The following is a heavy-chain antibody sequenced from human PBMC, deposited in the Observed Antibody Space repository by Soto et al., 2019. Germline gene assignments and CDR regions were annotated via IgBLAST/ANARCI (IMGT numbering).Heavy chain of an antibody. V-gene: IGHV3-30*18. CDR2: ISYDGSNK. CDR3: AYETTEGDLFDY. D-gene: IGHD4-17*01. CDR1: GFTFSSYG. J-gene: IGHJ4*02. Sequence: GGSLRLSCAASGFTFSSYGMHWVRQAPGKGLEWVAVISYDGSNKYYADSVKGRFTISRDNSKNTLYLQMNSLRAEDTAVYYCAYETTEGDLFDYWGQGTLVTVSS.